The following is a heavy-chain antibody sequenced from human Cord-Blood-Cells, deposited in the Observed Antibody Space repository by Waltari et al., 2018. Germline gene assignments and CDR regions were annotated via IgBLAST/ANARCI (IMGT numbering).Heavy chain of an antibody. CDR3: ARGGYSSSWYVNFDY. CDR2: INAGNGNT. J-gene: IGHJ4*02. Sequence: VQLVQTGAEVKKPGASVKVSCKASGYTFTSDAMHWVRQTPGQRLEWMGWINAGNGNTKYSQKFKGRVTITRDTSASTAYMELSSLRSEDTAVYYCARGGYSSSWYVNFDYWGQGTLVTVSS. CDR1: GYTFTSDA. D-gene: IGHD6-13*01. V-gene: IGHV1-3*01.